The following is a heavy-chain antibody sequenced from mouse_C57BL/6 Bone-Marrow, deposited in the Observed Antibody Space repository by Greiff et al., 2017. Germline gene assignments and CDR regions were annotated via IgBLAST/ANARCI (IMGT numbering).Heavy chain of an antibody. CDR1: GFSLTSYG. J-gene: IGHJ4*01. CDR2: IWRGGST. CDR3: AKKNDYVLYAMDY. D-gene: IGHD2-4*01. Sequence: QVQLKESGPGLVQPSQSLSITCTVSGFSLTSYGVHWVRQSPGKGLEWLGVIWRGGSTDYNAAFMSRLSITKDNSKSQVFFKMNSLQADDTAIYYCAKKNDYVLYAMDYWGQGTSVTVSS. V-gene: IGHV2-5*01.